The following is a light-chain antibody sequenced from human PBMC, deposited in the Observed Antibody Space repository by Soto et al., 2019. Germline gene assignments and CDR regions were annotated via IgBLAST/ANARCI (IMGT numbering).Light chain of an antibody. Sequence: QSALTQPASVSGSPGQSITISCTGTSSDVGGYKYVSWYQQHPGKAPKLMIYDVSNRPSGVSSRFSGSKSGNTASLTISGLQAEDEADYYCSSYTSSSTRVFGTGPKLTVL. CDR3: SSYTSSSTRV. CDR2: DVS. J-gene: IGLJ1*01. V-gene: IGLV2-14*01. CDR1: SSDVGGYKY.